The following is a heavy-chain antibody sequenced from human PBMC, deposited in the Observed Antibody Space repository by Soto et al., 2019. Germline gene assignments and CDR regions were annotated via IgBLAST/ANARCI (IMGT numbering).Heavy chain of an antibody. CDR3: ARVDAVAGIYHYHGLDV. CDR2: IVPIFGTT. CDR1: GGTFSNYA. D-gene: IGHD6-19*01. V-gene: IGHV1-69*12. Sequence: QVQLVQSGAEVTKPGSSVKVSCKASGGTFSNYAISWVRQAPGQGLEWMGGIVPIFGTTNYAQKFQGRVTIIAADSTTTAYLELSRLRSEDTAMYYCARVDAVAGIYHYHGLDVWGQGTAVRVSS. J-gene: IGHJ6*02.